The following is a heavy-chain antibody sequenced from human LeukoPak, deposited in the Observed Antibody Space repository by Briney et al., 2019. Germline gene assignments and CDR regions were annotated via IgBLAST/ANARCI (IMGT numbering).Heavy chain of an antibody. Sequence: PGGSLRLSCAASGFTFSSYSMNWVRQAPGKGLEWVSSISSSSSYIYYADSVKGRFTISRDNAKNSLYLQMNSLRAEDTAVYYCARMEGCSSSWYDDYWGQGTLVTVSS. CDR2: ISSSSSYI. J-gene: IGHJ4*02. V-gene: IGHV3-21*01. CDR3: ARMEGCSSSWYDDY. D-gene: IGHD6-13*01. CDR1: GFTFSSYS.